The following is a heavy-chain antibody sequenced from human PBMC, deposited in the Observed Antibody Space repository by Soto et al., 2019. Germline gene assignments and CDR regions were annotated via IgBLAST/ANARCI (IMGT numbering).Heavy chain of an antibody. CDR1: GFSFSSYA. D-gene: IGHD6-13*01. CDR3: AKDRERDAWYEDY. Sequence: SCVASGFSFSSYAMSWVRQAPGKGLEWVSVISGSDGSTYYADSVKGRFTISRDNSKNTLYLHMNSLRAEDTAVYYCAKDRERDAWYEDYWGQGTLVTVSS. J-gene: IGHJ4*02. CDR2: ISGSDGST. V-gene: IGHV3-23*01.